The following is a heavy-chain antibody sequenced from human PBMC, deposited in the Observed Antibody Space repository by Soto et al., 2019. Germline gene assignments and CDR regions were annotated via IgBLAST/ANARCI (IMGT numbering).Heavy chain of an antibody. V-gene: IGHV3-15*07. CDR2: IKSKADGGAT. Sequence: EVQLVESGGGLVKPGGSPRLSCAASGFSFSNAWMNWVRQAPGKGLEWVGRIKSKADGGATDYAAPVKGRFTISRDDSENMLYLQMNSLRAEDTAVYYCARDLSWGSNWYYYMDVWGKGTTVTVSS. J-gene: IGHJ6*03. D-gene: IGHD7-27*01. CDR3: ARDLSWGSNWYYYMDV. CDR1: GFSFSNAW.